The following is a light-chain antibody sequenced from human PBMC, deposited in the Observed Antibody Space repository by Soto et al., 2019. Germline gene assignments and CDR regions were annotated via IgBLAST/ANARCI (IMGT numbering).Light chain of an antibody. CDR3: SSYAGSNNSVV. J-gene: IGLJ2*01. Sequence: QLVLTQSPSASASLGASVKLTCTLSSGHSSYAIAWHQQQPEKGPRYLMKLNSDGSHSKGDGIPDRFSGSKSGNTASLTVSGLQAEDEADYYCSSYAGSNNSVVFGGGTKLTVL. V-gene: IGLV4-69*01. CDR2: LNSDGSH. CDR1: SGHSSYA.